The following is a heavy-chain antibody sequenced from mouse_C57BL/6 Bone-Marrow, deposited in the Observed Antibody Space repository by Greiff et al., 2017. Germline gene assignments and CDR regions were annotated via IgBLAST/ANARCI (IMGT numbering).Heavy chain of an antibody. CDR2: ISYDGSN. Sequence: ESGPGLVKPSQSLSLTCSVTGYSIPSGYYWNWIRQFPGNKLEWMGYISYDGSNNYNPSLKNRISITRDTSKNQFFLKLNSVTTEDTATYYCARGAWFAYWGQGTLVTVSA. CDR1: GYSIPSGYY. J-gene: IGHJ3*01. CDR3: ARGAWFAY. V-gene: IGHV3-6*01.